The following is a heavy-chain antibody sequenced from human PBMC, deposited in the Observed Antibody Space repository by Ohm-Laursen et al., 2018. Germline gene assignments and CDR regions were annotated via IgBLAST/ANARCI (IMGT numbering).Heavy chain of an antibody. D-gene: IGHD3-9*01. J-gene: IGHJ3*02. Sequence: SLRLSCAASGFTVSSNYMSWVRQAPGKGLEWVSVIYSGGSTYYADSVKGRFTISRDNSKNTLYLQMNSLRAEDTAVYYCARDEPYDILTGPGGAFDIWGQGTMVTVSS. V-gene: IGHV3-66*01. CDR1: GFTVSSNY. CDR2: IYSGGST. CDR3: ARDEPYDILTGPGGAFDI.